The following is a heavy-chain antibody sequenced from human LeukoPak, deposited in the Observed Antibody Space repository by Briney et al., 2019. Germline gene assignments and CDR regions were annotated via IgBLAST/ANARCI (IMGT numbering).Heavy chain of an antibody. CDR2: ISYDGSNK. CDR3: ARELISLSNYYFDD. Sequence: GGSLRLSCAASGFTFSRYAMHWVRQAPGKGLEWVAVISYDGSNKYYADSVKGRFTISRDNYKNTLYLQMNSLRAEDTAVYYCARELISLSNYYFDDWGQGTLVTVSS. V-gene: IGHV3-30-3*01. CDR1: GFTFSRYA. J-gene: IGHJ4*02. D-gene: IGHD2/OR15-2a*01.